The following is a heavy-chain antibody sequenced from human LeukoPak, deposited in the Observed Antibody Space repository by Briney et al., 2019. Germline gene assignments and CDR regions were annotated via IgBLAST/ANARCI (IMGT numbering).Heavy chain of an antibody. J-gene: IGHJ4*02. CDR1: GFTFSSYA. V-gene: IGHV3-23*01. Sequence: GGSLRLSCAASGFTFSSYAMSWVRQAPGKGLEWVSAISGSGGSTYYADSVKGRFTISRDNSKNTLYLQMNSLRAEDTAVYYCAKIRERSSVAGRRFGYWGQGTLVTVSS. D-gene: IGHD6-19*01. CDR3: AKIRERSSVAGRRFGY. CDR2: ISGSGGST.